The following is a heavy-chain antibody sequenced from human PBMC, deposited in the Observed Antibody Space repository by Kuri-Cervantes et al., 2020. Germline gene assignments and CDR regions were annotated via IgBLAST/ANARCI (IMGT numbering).Heavy chain of an antibody. CDR3: ASGELDNYYYYYGMDV. J-gene: IGHJ6*02. Sequence: GGSLRLSCAASGFTFSSYAMSWVRQAPGKGLEWASAISGSGGSTYYADSAKGRFTISRDNSKNTLYLQMNSLRAEDTAVYYCASGELDNYYYYYGMDVWGQGTTVTVSS. CDR1: GFTFSSYA. V-gene: IGHV3-23*01. D-gene: IGHD3-10*01. CDR2: ISGSGGST.